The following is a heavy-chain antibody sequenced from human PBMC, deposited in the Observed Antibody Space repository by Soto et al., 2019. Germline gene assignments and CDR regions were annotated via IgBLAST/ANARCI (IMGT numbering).Heavy chain of an antibody. CDR1: GFTFSSYG. CDR3: ATGAPDYYYYYYMDV. D-gene: IGHD3-10*01. CDR2: ISYDGSNK. V-gene: IGHV3-30*03. J-gene: IGHJ6*03. Sequence: GGSLRLSCAASGFTFSSYGMHWVRQAPGKGLEWVAVISYDGSNKYYADSVKGRFTISRDNSKNTLYLQMNSLRAEDTAVYYCATGAPDYYYYYYMDVWGKGTTVTVS.